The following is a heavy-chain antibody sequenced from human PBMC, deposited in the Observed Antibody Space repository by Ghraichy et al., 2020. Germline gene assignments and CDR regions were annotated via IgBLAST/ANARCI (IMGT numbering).Heavy chain of an antibody. V-gene: IGHV3-53*01. CDR2: IYSGGST. CDR1: GFSVSNNY. J-gene: IGHJ4*02. Sequence: ESLNIYCAASGFSVSNNYMSWVRQAPGKGLEWVSVIYSGGSTYHVASVKGRFTISRDNSKNTVHLHMNSLRAEDTAVYYCAKLAVRYVYGGQDYWGQGTLVTVSP. CDR3: AKLAVRYVYGGQDY. D-gene: IGHD4/OR15-4a*01.